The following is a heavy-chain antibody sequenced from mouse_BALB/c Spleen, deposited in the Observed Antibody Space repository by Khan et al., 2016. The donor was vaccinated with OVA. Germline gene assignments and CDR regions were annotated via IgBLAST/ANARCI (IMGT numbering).Heavy chain of an antibody. D-gene: IGHD1-2*01. CDR1: GFSLTGYG. V-gene: IGHV2-6-7*01. Sequence: QVQLQQSGPGLVAPSQSLSITCTVSGFSLTGYGVNWVRQPPGKGLEWLGMIWGDGSTDYNSALKSRLSISKDNSKSQVFLKMNSLQTDDTARYYCAREPRLGGFAYWGQGTLVTVSA. CDR3: AREPRLGGFAY. J-gene: IGHJ3*01. CDR2: IWGDGST.